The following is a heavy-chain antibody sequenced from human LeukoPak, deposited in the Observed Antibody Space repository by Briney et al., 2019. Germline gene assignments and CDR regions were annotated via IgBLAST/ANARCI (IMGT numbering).Heavy chain of an antibody. CDR2: IYYSGST. J-gene: IGHJ4*02. D-gene: IGHD6-19*01. Sequence: PGGSLRLSCAVSGFTFSSYSMNWVRQPPGKGLEWIGSIYYSGSTYYNPSLKSRVTISVDTSKNQFSLKLSSVTAADTAVYYCARAVYSSGWYWDDYWGQGTLVTVSS. CDR1: GFTFSSYS. V-gene: IGHV4-39*07. CDR3: ARAVYSSGWYWDDY.